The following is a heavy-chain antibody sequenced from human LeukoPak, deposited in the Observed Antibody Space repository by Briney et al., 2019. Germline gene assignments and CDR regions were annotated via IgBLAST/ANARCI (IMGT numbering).Heavy chain of an antibody. CDR3: ARYRLVSFDY. CDR2: ISSSSSYI. V-gene: IGHV3-21*01. D-gene: IGHD3-9*01. Sequence: GGSLRLSCAASGFTFSSYSMNWVRQAPGKGLGWVSSISSSSSYIYYADSVKGRFTISRDNAKNSLYLQMNSLRAEDTAVYYCARYRLVSFDYWGQGTLVTVSS. J-gene: IGHJ4*02. CDR1: GFTFSSYS.